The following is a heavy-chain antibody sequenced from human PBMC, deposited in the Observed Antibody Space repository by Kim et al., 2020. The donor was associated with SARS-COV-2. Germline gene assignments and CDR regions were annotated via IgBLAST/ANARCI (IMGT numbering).Heavy chain of an antibody. J-gene: IGHJ5*02. CDR3: AKDLAGVQLWLSGFDP. V-gene: IGHV3-30*02. D-gene: IGHD5-18*01. Sequence: TVKGRFTISREKSKTTLYLQINGLRGEDTAVYYCAKDLAGVQLWLSGFDPWGQGTLVTVSS.